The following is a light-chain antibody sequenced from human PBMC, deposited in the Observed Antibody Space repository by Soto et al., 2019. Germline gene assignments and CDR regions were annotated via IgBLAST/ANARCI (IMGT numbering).Light chain of an antibody. V-gene: IGKV1-9*01. J-gene: IGKJ4*01. Sequence: DIKMTQSPSSLSASVEDRVTITCRASQDISSYLDWYQQKTGKAHTLLIYAASTLKSGVPSRFSGSGFGTDFTLTISSLQAEDFASYYCQQLRSYPSTFGGGTKVDI. CDR2: AAS. CDR3: QQLRSYPST. CDR1: QDISSY.